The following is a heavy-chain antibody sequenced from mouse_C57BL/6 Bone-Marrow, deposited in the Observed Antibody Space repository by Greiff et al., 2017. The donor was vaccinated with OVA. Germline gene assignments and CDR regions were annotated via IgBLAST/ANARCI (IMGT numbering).Heavy chain of an antibody. Sequence: QVHVKQSGAELARPGASVKLSCKASGYTFTSYGISWVKQRTGQGLEWIGEIYPRSGNTYYNERFKGKATLTADKSASTAYMELRSLTSEDSAVYYCATYYSKRGGGYGGQGTTLTVSS. CDR1: GYTFTSYG. CDR2: IYPRSGNT. V-gene: IGHV1-81*01. J-gene: IGHJ2*01. D-gene: IGHD2-5*01. CDR3: ATYYSKRGGGY.